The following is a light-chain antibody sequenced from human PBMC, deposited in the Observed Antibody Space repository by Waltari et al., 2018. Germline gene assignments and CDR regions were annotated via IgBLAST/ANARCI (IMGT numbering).Light chain of an antibody. V-gene: IGLV3-21*04. J-gene: IGLJ3*02. CDR3: QVWDDTTNSGV. CDR2: YDR. CDR1: NIESKS. Sequence: YVVTQPPSVSVAPGKTATLTCGGENIESKSVNWYQQKPGQAPVLVIFYDRDRPSGIPERFSGSNSGNTATLTISWVEAGDEADYHCQVWDDTTNSGVFGGGTRLTVL.